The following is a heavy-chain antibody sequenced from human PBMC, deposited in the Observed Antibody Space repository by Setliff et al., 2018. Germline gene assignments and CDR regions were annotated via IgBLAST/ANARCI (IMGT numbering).Heavy chain of an antibody. D-gene: IGHD3-10*02. Sequence: PSETLSLTCTVSGGSISSGDYYWSWIRQPPGKGLEWIGYIYYSGSTYYNPSLKSRVTISVDTSKNQFSLKLSSVTAADTAVYYCACSGSYYKTIDYWGQGTPVTVSS. CDR3: ACSGSYYKTIDY. CDR1: GGSISSGDYY. CDR2: IYYSGST. J-gene: IGHJ4*02. V-gene: IGHV4-30-4*08.